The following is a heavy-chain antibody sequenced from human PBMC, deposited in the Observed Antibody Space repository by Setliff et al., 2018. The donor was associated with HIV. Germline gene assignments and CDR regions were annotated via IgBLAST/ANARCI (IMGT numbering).Heavy chain of an antibody. CDR2: ISYDGINK. J-gene: IGHJ4*02. Sequence: GGSLRLSCAASGFTFSSYAMHWVRQAPGKGLEWVAVISYDGINKYYADSVKGRFTISRDNSKNTLYLRMNSLRAEDTAVYYCARERLRFLEWLPLDYWGQGTLVTVSS. V-gene: IGHV3-30*04. CDR3: ARERLRFLEWLPLDY. CDR1: GFTFSSYA. D-gene: IGHD3-3*01.